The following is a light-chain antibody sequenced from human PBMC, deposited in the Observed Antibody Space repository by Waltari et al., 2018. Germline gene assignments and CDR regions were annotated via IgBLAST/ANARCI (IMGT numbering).Light chain of an antibody. J-gene: IGLJ3*02. CDR3: QTGGHGTWV. Sequence: QLVLTQSPSASASLGASITPTCTLSSGHYSNVIAWLQQLPEKGPRYLMKVNSDGSHSRGNEIPDRFSGSSSGAERYLTISSLQSEDEADYYCQTGGHGTWVFGGGTKLTVL. V-gene: IGLV4-69*01. CDR1: SGHYSNV. CDR2: VNSDGSH.